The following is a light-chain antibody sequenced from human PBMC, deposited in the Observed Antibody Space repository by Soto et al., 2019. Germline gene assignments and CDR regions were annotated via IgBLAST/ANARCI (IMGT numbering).Light chain of an antibody. CDR2: HTS. V-gene: IGKV3-15*01. J-gene: IGKJ1*01. CDR3: QHYQNLWA. Sequence: EIVLTQSPATLSVSPGERATLSFRASQTIYNNVAWYQKRPGQAPRLLIYHTSSRATGIPARFSGSGSGTEFTLTISSLQSEDFAVYYCQHYQNLWAFGQGTKVDIK. CDR1: QTIYNN.